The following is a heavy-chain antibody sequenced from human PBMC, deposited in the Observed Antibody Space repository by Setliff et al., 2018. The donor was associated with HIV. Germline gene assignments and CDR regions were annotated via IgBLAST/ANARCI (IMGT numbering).Heavy chain of an antibody. CDR3: ATDNREGVGTPYYFDY. CDR1: GYTLTKLS. J-gene: IGHJ4*02. V-gene: IGHV1-24*01. CDR2: FDPELGET. D-gene: IGHD1-26*01. Sequence: ASVKVSCKVSGYTLTKLSMHWVRQAPEKGLEWMGGFDPELGETFFAQNFRGRLTMTQDTSTDTAHMELTSLRSDDTAMYYCATDNREGVGTPYYFDYWGQGTQVTVPQ.